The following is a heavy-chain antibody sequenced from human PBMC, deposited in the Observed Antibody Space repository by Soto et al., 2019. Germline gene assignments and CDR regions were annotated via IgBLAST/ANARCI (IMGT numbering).Heavy chain of an antibody. CDR3: ARGHGMFRMTNLRGRLYYFDY. Sequence: SETLSLTCAVYGGSFSGYYWSWIRQPPGKGLEWIGEINHSGSTNYNPSLKSRVTISVDTSKNQFSLKLSSVTAADTAVYHCARGHGMFRMTNLRGRLYYFDYWGQGTLVTVSS. D-gene: IGHD4-17*01. J-gene: IGHJ4*02. CDR1: GGSFSGYY. CDR2: INHSGST. V-gene: IGHV4-34*01.